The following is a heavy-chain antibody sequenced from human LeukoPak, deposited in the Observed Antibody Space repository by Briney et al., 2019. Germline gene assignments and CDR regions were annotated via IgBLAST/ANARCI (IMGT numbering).Heavy chain of an antibody. J-gene: IGHJ4*02. D-gene: IGHD4-17*01. CDR3: AREYGDLDY. V-gene: IGHV4-4*07. CDR1: GGSIRGFY. CDR2: IYPSGGT. Sequence: KPSETLSLTCIVSGGSIRGFYWSWIRQPAGKVLEWIGRIYPSGGTNYNPSLKSRVTMSTDTSKNQFSLKLRSVTAADTAVYYCAREYGDLDYWGQGTLVTVSS.